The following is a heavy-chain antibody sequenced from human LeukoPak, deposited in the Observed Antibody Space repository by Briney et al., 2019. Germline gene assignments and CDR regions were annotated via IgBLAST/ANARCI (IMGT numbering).Heavy chain of an antibody. D-gene: IGHD6-13*01. CDR1: GFTFRSYW. Sequence: GGSLRLSCAASGFTFRSYWMSWVRQAPGKGLEWVANIKQDGSEKYYVDSVKGRFTISRDNAKNSLYLQMNSLRDEDTAVHYCGSKIGAADFDYWGQGTLVTVSS. V-gene: IGHV3-7*01. CDR2: IKQDGSEK. J-gene: IGHJ4*02. CDR3: GSKIGAADFDY.